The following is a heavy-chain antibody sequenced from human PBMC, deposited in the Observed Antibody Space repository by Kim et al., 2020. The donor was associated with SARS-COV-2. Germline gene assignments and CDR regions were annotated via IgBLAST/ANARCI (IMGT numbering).Heavy chain of an antibody. Sequence: GGSLRLSCAASGFTFSSYDMHWVRQATGKGLEWVSAIGTVGDTYYPGSVKGRFTISRENAKNSLYLQMNSLRAGDTAVYYCARGLYCSSTSCYGDGMDVWGQGTTVTVSS. V-gene: IGHV3-13*04. D-gene: IGHD2-2*01. J-gene: IGHJ6*02. CDR3: ARGLYCSSTSCYGDGMDV. CDR1: GFTFSSYD. CDR2: IGTVGDT.